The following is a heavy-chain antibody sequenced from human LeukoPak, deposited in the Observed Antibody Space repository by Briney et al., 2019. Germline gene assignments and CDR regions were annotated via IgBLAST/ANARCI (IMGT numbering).Heavy chain of an antibody. Sequence: KPSETLSLTCTVSGGSISSSSYYWGWIRQPPGKGLEWIGSIYYSGSTYYNPPLKSRVTISVDTSKNQFSLKLSSVTAADTAVYYCARILAAARFDPWGQGTLVTVSS. D-gene: IGHD6-13*01. CDR3: ARILAAARFDP. CDR2: IYYSGST. V-gene: IGHV4-39*01. J-gene: IGHJ5*02. CDR1: GGSISSSSYY.